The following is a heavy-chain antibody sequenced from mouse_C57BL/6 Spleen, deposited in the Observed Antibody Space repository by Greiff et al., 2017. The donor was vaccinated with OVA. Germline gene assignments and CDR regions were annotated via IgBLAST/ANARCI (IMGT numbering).Heavy chain of an antibody. J-gene: IGHJ4*01. Sequence: VQLQQSGPGLVQPSQSLSLTCTVSGFSLTCYGVHWVRQSPGKGLEWLGAICSGGGTDYNAAFMSRLSITKDNAKSQVFFKMNSRQADDTDIYYCAKEDDAMDYWGQGTSVTVSS. CDR3: AKEDDAMDY. CDR2: ICSGGGT. V-gene: IGHV2-5*01. CDR1: GFSLTCYG.